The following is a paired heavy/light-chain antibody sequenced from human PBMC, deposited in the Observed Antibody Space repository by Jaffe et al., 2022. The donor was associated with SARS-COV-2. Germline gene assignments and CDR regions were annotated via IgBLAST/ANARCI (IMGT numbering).Heavy chain of an antibody. J-gene: IGHJ6*02. D-gene: IGHD2-15*01. V-gene: IGHV3-74*01. Sequence: EVQLVESGGGLVQPGGSLRLSCAASGFTFSSYWMHWVRQGPGKGLVWVSRINSDGRSTSYADSVKGRFTISRDNAKSTLYLQMNSLRAEDTAVYFCTRKVPATNYYSGMDVWGQGTTVTVSS. CDR3: TRKVPATNYYSGMDV. CDR1: GFTFSSYW. CDR2: INSDGRST.
Light chain of an antibody. CDR3: MQALQAPEA. CDR1: QSLLHSNGYNY. CDR2: LGS. Sequence: DIVMTQSPLSLPVTPGEPASISCRSSQSLLHSNGYNYLDWYLQKPGQSPQLLIYLGSNRASGVPDRFSGSGSGTDFTLKISRVEAEDVGVYYCMQALQAPEAFGQGTKVEIK. J-gene: IGKJ1*01. V-gene: IGKV2-28*01.